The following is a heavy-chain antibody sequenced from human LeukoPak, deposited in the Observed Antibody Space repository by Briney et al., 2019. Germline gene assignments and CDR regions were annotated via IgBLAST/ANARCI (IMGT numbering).Heavy chain of an antibody. J-gene: IGHJ4*02. V-gene: IGHV3-49*04. CDR2: FRSKAYGGTT. CDR3: TIGYCSGGSCYSHYFDY. CDR1: GFTFGDYA. Sequence: PGGSLRLSCTASGFTFGDYAMSWVGQAPGKGLEWVGFFRSKAYGGTTEYAASVKGRFTISRDDSKSIAYLQMNSLKTEDTAVYYCTIGYCSGGSCYSHYFDYWGQGTLVTVSS. D-gene: IGHD2-15*01.